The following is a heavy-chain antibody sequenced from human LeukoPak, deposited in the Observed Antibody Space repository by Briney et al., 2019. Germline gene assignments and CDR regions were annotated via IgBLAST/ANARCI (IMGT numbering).Heavy chain of an antibody. CDR2: IYHSGST. CDR1: GGSISSGGYS. CDR3: ARASVYNDYYFDY. V-gene: IGHV4-30-2*01. Sequence: PSQTLSLTCAVSGGSISSGGYSWSWIRQPPGKGLEWIGYIYHSGSTYYNPSLKSRVTISVDRSKNQFSLKLSSVTAADTAVYYCARASVYNDYYFDYWGQGTLVAVSS. D-gene: IGHD5-24*01. J-gene: IGHJ4*02.